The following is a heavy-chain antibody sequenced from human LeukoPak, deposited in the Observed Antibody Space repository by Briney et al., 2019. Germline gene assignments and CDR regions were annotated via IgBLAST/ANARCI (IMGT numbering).Heavy chain of an antibody. CDR3: ARAYGSGSRGAFDI. J-gene: IGHJ3*02. D-gene: IGHD3-10*01. Sequence: SETLSLTCTVSGGSISSSSYYWGWIRQPPGKGLEWIGSIYYSGSTNYNPSLKSRVTMSVDTSKNQFSLKLSSVTAADTAVYYCARAYGSGSRGAFDIWGQGTMVTVSS. V-gene: IGHV4-39*07. CDR2: IYYSGST. CDR1: GGSISSSSYY.